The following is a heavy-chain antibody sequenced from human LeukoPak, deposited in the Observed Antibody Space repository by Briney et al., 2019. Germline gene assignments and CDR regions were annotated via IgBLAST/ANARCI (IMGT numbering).Heavy chain of an antibody. J-gene: IGHJ6*03. CDR3: ARGSAAAGTPYYYYYMDV. D-gene: IGHD6-13*01. CDR2: INPNSGGT. CDR1: GYTFTGYY. Sequence: GASVKVSCKASGYTFTGYYMHWVRQAPGQGLEWMGWINPNSGGTNYAQKFQGRVTMTRDTSISTAYMELSRLRSDDTAVYYCARGSAAAGTPYYYYYMDVWGKGTTVTISS. V-gene: IGHV1-2*02.